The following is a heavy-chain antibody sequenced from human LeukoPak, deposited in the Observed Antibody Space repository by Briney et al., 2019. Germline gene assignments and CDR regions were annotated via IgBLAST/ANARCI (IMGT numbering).Heavy chain of an antibody. CDR1: GGSISSSSYY. Sequence: PSQTLSLTCTVSGGSISSSSYYWAWIRQPPGKALKWIGSAYFTGSTYYNPSLKSRVTISLDTSKSQFSLTLYSLTAADTALYYCARVGRYNSVWGFDPWGQGTLVTVSS. CDR3: ARVGRYNSVWGFDP. V-gene: IGHV4-39*07. J-gene: IGHJ5*02. CDR2: AYFTGST. D-gene: IGHD5/OR15-5a*01.